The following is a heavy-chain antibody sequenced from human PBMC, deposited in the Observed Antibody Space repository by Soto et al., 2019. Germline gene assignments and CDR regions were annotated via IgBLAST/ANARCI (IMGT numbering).Heavy chain of an antibody. CDR3: TRDTFGDEDY. J-gene: IGHJ4*02. V-gene: IGHV3-74*01. CDR1: GFTFSKFW. CDR2: INPESTTI. Sequence: DVQMVESGGGLVQPGGSLRLSCTASGFTFSKFWMHWVRQVPGKGLVWVSRINPESTTINYAAAGEGRFTISRDNAQNTLYLQMSSLIVEDSAVYYCTRDTFGDEDYWGQGIPVTVSS. D-gene: IGHD4-17*01.